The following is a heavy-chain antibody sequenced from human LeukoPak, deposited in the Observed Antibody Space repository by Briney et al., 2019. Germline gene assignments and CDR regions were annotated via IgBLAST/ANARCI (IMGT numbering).Heavy chain of an antibody. J-gene: IGHJ4*02. Sequence: PGGSLRLSCAASGFTFSSYSMNWVRQAPGKGLEWVSSISSSSSYIYYADSVKGRFTISRDNAKNSLYLQMNSLRAEDTAVYYCASQARGGPWYWGQGTLVTVSS. CDR2: ISSSSSYI. V-gene: IGHV3-21*01. D-gene: IGHD2-15*01. CDR1: GFTFSSYS. CDR3: ASQARGGPWY.